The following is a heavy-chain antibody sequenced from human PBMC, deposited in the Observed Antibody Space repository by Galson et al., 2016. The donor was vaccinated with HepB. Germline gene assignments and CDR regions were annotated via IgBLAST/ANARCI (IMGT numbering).Heavy chain of an antibody. Sequence: SETLSLTCSVSGGSISSNFWSWLRQPPEKGLEWIGYIYYSGSTNYSPSLKSRVTISLDTSKNQFSLKLTSVTAAATAVYYRARDLSVAGLGYYNNGMDVWGQGITVTVSS. V-gene: IGHV4-59*01. D-gene: IGHD6-19*01. CDR3: ARDLSVAGLGYYNNGMDV. J-gene: IGHJ6*02. CDR2: IYYSGST. CDR1: GGSISSNF.